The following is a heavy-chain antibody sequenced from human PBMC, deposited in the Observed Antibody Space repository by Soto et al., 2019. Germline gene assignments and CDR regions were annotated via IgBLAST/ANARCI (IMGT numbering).Heavy chain of an antibody. J-gene: IGHJ4*02. D-gene: IGHD3-16*01. V-gene: IGHV3-21*01. CDR1: GFTFSSYS. Sequence: PGGSLRLSCAASGFTFSSYSMNWVRQAPGKGLEWVSSISSRSSYTYYADSVKGRFTISRDNAKNSLYLQMNSLRAEDTAVYYCASIGGQNNWGQGTQVTVSS. CDR3: ASIGGQNN. CDR2: ISSRSSYT.